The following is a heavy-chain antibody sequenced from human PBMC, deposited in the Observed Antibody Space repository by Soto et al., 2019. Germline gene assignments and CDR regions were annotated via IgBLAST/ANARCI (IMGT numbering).Heavy chain of an antibody. CDR1: GYTFIRYG. Sequence: QVQLAQSANEVKKPGASVRVSCKAAGYTFIRYGIAWVRQAPGQGLEWMGWISPYNDYTVYAQKFQGRVSMTADTSTRTVYMNLRGLKSDDTAVQYCARGGYSDNSWGKLSHYGLDVWGQGTSVSVSS. D-gene: IGHD3-16*01. J-gene: IGHJ6*02. CDR2: ISPYNDYT. V-gene: IGHV1-18*01. CDR3: ARGGYSDNSWGKLSHYGLDV.